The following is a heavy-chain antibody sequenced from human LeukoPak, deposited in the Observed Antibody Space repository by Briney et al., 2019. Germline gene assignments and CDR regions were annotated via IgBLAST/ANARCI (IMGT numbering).Heavy chain of an antibody. V-gene: IGHV4-59*10. Sequence: SETLSLTCAVYGGSFSGYYWSWIRQPAGKGLEWIGRIYTSGSTNYNPSLKSRVTISVDTSKNQFSLKLSSVTAADTAVYYCALYYYDSSGYYLFDYWGQGTLVTVSS. CDR1: GGSFSGYY. J-gene: IGHJ4*02. CDR3: ALYYYDSSGYYLFDY. CDR2: IYTSGST. D-gene: IGHD3-22*01.